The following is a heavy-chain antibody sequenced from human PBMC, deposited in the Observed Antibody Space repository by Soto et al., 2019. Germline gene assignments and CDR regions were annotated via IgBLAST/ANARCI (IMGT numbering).Heavy chain of an antibody. Sequence: SETLSLTCAVSGGSISSSNWWSWVRQPPGKGLEWIGEIYHSGSTNYNPSLKSRVTISVDKSKNQFSLKLSSVTAADTAVYYCARYLNYDFWSGYYRDYYYGMDVWGQGTTVTVSS. CDR2: IYHSGST. J-gene: IGHJ6*02. V-gene: IGHV4-4*02. D-gene: IGHD3-3*01. CDR3: ARYLNYDFWSGYYRDYYYGMDV. CDR1: GGSISSSNW.